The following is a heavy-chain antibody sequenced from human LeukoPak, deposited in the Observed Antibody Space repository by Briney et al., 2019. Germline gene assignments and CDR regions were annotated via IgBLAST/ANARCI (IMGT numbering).Heavy chain of an antibody. J-gene: IGHJ6*03. Sequence: SETLSLTCAVYGGSFSGYYWSWIRQPPGKGLEWIGEINHSGSTNYNPSLKSRVTISVDTSKNQFSLKLSSVTAADTAVYYCARIPRSGYMDVWGKGTTVTVSS. CDR3: ARIPRSGYMDV. CDR2: INHSGST. V-gene: IGHV4-34*01. D-gene: IGHD2-21*01. CDR1: GGSFSGYY.